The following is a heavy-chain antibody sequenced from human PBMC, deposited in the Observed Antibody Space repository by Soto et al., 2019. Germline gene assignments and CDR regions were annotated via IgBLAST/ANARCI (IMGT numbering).Heavy chain of an antibody. V-gene: IGHV1-69*01. Sequence: QVQLVQSWAEVKKPGSSVKVSCKASGGTFSSYSINWVRQAPGQGLEWMGEIIPFFGTATYAQKFQGRVTMTADESTSTAYMELSSMRSEDTAVYDCARDGGRHSGGIDYWDQGTLVTVSS. D-gene: IGHD1-26*01. CDR2: IIPFFGTA. CDR1: GGTFSSYS. CDR3: ARDGGRHSGGIDY. J-gene: IGHJ4*02.